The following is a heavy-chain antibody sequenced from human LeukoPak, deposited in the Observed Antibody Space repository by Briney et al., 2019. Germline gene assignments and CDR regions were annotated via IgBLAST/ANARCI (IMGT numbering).Heavy chain of an antibody. CDR3: AKSGGYGLIDY. J-gene: IGHJ4*02. CDR1: GGSISSYY. D-gene: IGHD1-26*01. V-gene: IGHV4-59*01. CDR2: IYYSGST. Sequence: SETLSLTCTVSGGSISSYYWSWIRQPPGKGLEWIGYIYYSGSTNYNPSLKSRVTISVDTSKKQFSLKLSSVTAADTAVYYCAKSGGYGLIDYWGQGTRVTVSS.